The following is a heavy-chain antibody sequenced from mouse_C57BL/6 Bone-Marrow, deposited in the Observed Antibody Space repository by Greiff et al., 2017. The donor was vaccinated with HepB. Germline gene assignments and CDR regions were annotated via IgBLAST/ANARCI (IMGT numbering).Heavy chain of an antibody. V-gene: IGHV1-26*01. CDR1: GYTFTDYY. J-gene: IGHJ2*01. Sequence: EVQLQQSGPELVKPGASVKISCKASGYTFTDYYMNWVKQSHGKSLEWIGDINPNNGGTSYNQKFKGKATLTVDKSSSTAYMELRSLTSEDSAVYYCARFGGYSDFDYWGQGTTLTVSS. CDR3: ARFGGYSDFDY. D-gene: IGHD2-3*01. CDR2: INPNNGGT.